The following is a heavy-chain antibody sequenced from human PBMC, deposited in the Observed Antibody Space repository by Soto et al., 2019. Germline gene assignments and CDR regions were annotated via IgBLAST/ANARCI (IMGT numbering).Heavy chain of an antibody. CDR2: IYYSGST. CDR3: ARQDNWFDP. J-gene: IGHJ5*02. V-gene: IGHV4-59*01. Sequence: SXTLSLTCTVSGGSISSYYWSWIRQPPGKGLEWIGYIYYSGSTNYSPSLKSRVTISVDTSKNQFSLKLSSVTAADTAVYYCARQDNWFDPWGQGTLVTVSS. CDR1: GGSISSYY.